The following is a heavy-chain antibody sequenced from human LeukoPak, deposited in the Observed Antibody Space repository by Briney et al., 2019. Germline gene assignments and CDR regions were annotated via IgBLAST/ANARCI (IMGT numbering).Heavy chain of an antibody. D-gene: IGHD6-13*01. J-gene: IGHJ3*02. CDR3: AKDVKYSSSWYTGAFDI. V-gene: IGHV3-23*01. CDR2: ISGNGGST. Sequence: GGSLRLSCAASGFIFSNYAMSWVRQAPGKGLEWVSGISGNGGSTSYADSVKGRFTISRDNSKNTLYVQMNSLRAGDTAVYYCAKDVKYSSSWYTGAFDIWGQGTMVTVSS. CDR1: GFIFSNYA.